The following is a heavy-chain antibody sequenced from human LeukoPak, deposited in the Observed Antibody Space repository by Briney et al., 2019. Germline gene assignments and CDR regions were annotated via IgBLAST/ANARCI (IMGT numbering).Heavy chain of an antibody. Sequence: PGESLKISCKGSGYSSTSFWIAWVRQMHGKGLEWMGIIFAADSDTRYSPSFQGQVTISADKSINTAYLQWSSLKASDTAMYYCARSMGTSTSWYSIGPSDYWGQGTLVTVSS. CDR1: GYSSTSFW. J-gene: IGHJ4*02. CDR2: IFAADSDT. D-gene: IGHD2-2*01. V-gene: IGHV5-51*01. CDR3: ARSMGTSTSWYSIGPSDY.